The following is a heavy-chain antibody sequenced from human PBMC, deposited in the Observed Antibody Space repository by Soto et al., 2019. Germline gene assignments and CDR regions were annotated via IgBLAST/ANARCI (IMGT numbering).Heavy chain of an antibody. J-gene: IGHJ4*02. CDR3: AKGSRMWTPDY. Sequence: ASVKVSCKTSGYTFTDYAIHWVHQAPGQRLEWMGWIATGNGNTKFSQKFQGRVTITRDTSATTAFMELTSLRSEDTAVYYCAKGSRMWTPDYWGQGALVTVS. CDR2: IATGNGNT. V-gene: IGHV1-3*04. CDR1: GYTFTDYA. D-gene: IGHD2-15*01.